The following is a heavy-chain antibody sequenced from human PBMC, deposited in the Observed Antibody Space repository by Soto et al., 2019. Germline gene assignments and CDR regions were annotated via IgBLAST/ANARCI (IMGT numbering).Heavy chain of an antibody. Sequence: SVKVSCKASGGTFSSYAISWVRQAPGQGLEWMGGIIPIFGTASYAQKFQGRVTITADESTSTAYMELSSLRSEDTAVYYCVADLGGYYYDSSGYFIYYYGMDVWGQGTTVTVSS. V-gene: IGHV1-69*13. CDR3: VADLGGYYYDSSGYFIYYYGMDV. CDR1: GGTFSSYA. CDR2: IIPIFGTA. D-gene: IGHD3-22*01. J-gene: IGHJ6*02.